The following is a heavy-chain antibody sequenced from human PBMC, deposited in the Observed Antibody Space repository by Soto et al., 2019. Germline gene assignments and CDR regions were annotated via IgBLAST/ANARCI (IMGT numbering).Heavy chain of an antibody. V-gene: IGHV4-34*01. CDR1: GGSFSGYY. Sequence: QVQLQQWGAGLLKPSETLSVTCAVYGGSFSGYYWSWIRQPPGKGLEWIGEIGHGGGTVYNPSLEPRVTISGDSSNNQFSLKVNSVNAADTAVYYCARHGGYYFDYWGQGAPVTVSS. CDR2: IGHGGGT. CDR3: ARHGGYYFDY. D-gene: IGHD3-16*01. J-gene: IGHJ4*02.